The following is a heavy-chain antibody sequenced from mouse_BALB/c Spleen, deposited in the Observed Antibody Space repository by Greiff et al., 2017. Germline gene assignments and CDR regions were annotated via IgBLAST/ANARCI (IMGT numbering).Heavy chain of an antibody. D-gene: IGHD1-1*01. CDR3: ARGIYYYGSSLWYFDV. CDR2: IDPYYGGT. CDR1: GYSFTGYN. Sequence: EVKLQQSGPELEKPGASVKISCKASGYSFTGYNMNWVKQSNGKSLEWIGNIDPYYGGTSYNQKFKGKATLTVDKSSSTAYMQLKSLTSEDSAVYYCARGIYYYGSSLWYFDVWGAGTTVTVSS. V-gene: IGHV1-39*01. J-gene: IGHJ1*01.